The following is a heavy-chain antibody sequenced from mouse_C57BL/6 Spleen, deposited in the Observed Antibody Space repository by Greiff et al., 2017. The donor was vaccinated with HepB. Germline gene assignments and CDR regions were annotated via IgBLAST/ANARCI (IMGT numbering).Heavy chain of an antibody. V-gene: IGHV3-6*01. CDR3: ARDGYGKSYFDY. Sequence: EVKLQQSGPGLVKPSQSLSLTCSVTGYSITSGYYWNWIRQFPGNKLEWMGYISYDGSNNYNPSLKNRISITRDTSKNQFFLKLNSVTTEDTATYYCARDGYGKSYFDYWGQGTTLTVSS. D-gene: IGHD2-10*02. CDR2: ISYDGSN. J-gene: IGHJ2*01. CDR1: GYSITSGYY.